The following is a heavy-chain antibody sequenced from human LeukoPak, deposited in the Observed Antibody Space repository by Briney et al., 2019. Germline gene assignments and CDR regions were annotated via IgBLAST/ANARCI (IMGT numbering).Heavy chain of an antibody. Sequence: SETLSLTCTVSGGSISGSYWSWIRQPPGKGLEWIAYMYNSGSTNYNPSLKSRVTISIDTSKNQFSLRLSSLTAADTAIYYYARGIESYGDYGYWGQGILVTVSS. D-gene: IGHD4-17*01. CDR2: MYNSGST. CDR1: GGSISGSY. V-gene: IGHV4-59*01. CDR3: ARGIESYGDYGY. J-gene: IGHJ4*02.